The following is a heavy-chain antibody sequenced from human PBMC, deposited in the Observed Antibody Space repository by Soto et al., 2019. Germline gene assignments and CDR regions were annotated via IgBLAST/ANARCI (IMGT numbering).Heavy chain of an antibody. CDR3: ARAAYSRALD. CDR2: INHSGST. V-gene: IGHV4-34*01. CDR1: GGSFSGYY. Sequence: QVQLQQWGAGLLKPSETLSLTCAVYGGSFSGYYWSWIRQPPGKGLEWIGEINHSGSTNYNPSLKSRVTISVDTSKNQFSLKRSSVTAADTAVYYCARAAYSRALDWGQGPLVTVSS. D-gene: IGHD3-16*01. J-gene: IGHJ4*02.